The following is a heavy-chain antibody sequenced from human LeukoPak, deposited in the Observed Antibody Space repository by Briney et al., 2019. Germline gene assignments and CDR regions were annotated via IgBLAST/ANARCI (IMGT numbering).Heavy chain of an antibody. J-gene: IGHJ4*02. CDR1: GYNFTSYW. CDR3: ARTNINYYDTSGYLFDL. V-gene: IGHV5-51*01. CDR2: IYPGDSDT. Sequence: GESLKISCKGSGYNFTSYWIGWVRQVSGKGLEWKGIIYPGDSDTRYSPSFQGQVTISADKSINTAYLQWSSLKASDTGMYYCARTNINYYDTSGYLFDLWGQGTLVTVSS. D-gene: IGHD3-22*01.